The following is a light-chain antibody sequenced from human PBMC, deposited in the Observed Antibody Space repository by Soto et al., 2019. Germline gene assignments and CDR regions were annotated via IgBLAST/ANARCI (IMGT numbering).Light chain of an antibody. CDR3: CSYAGRYTYV. Sequence: QSALTQPASVSGSPGQPITISCTGTSSDVGGYNFVSWYQREAGKAPKLLIYEVSKRPSGVPDRFSGSKSGNTASLTISGLQAEDEADYYCCSYAGRYTYVFGSGTKLTVL. V-gene: IGLV2-11*01. CDR2: EVS. J-gene: IGLJ1*01. CDR1: SSDVGGYNF.